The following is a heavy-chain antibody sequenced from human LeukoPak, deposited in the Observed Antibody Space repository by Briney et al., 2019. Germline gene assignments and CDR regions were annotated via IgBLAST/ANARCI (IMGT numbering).Heavy chain of an antibody. CDR3: ARDPRVEMATTTEADAFDI. V-gene: IGHV3-48*01. J-gene: IGHJ3*02. Sequence: GGSLRLSCAASGFTFSSYSMNWVRQAPGKGLEWVSYISSSSSTIYYADSVKGRFTISRDNAKNSLYLQMNSLRAEDTAVYYCARDPRVEMATTTEADAFDIWGQGTMVTVSS. CDR1: GFTFSSYS. CDR2: ISSSSSTI. D-gene: IGHD5-24*01.